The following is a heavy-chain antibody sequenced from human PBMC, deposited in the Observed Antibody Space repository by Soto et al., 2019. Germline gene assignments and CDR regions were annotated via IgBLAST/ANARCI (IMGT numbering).Heavy chain of an antibody. J-gene: IGHJ5*02. CDR2: ISAYNGNT. Sequence: QVQLVQSGAEVKKPGASVKVSCKASGYTFTSYGISWVRQAPGQGHEWMGWISAYNGNTNYAQKLQGRVTMTTDTSTSTAYMELRSLRSDDTAVYYCARDLHDFWSGYNHNWFDPWGQGTLVTVSS. CDR3: ARDLHDFWSGYNHNWFDP. V-gene: IGHV1-18*01. D-gene: IGHD3-3*01. CDR1: GYTFTSYG.